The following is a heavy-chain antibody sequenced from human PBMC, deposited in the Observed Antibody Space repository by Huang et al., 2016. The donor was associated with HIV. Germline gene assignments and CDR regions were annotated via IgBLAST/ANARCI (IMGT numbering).Heavy chain of an antibody. Sequence: QVQLVQSGAEVKKSGASVKVSCKTSGYTFTSYYLHWVRQAPGQGLEWMGISDPRGGTTTYAQKVQGRVTMTWDTSTSTVFMELTSLTYEDTAVYYCARAVSSERDFDYWGQGTLVTVSS. J-gene: IGHJ4*02. CDR2: SDPRGGTT. CDR1: GYTFTSYY. CDR3: ARAVSSERDFDY. V-gene: IGHV1-46*01. D-gene: IGHD3-16*02.